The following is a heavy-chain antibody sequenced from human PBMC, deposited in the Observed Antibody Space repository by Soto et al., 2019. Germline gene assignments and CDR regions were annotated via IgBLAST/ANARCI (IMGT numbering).Heavy chain of an antibody. V-gene: IGHV4-4*01. J-gene: IGHJ6*03. D-gene: IGHD3-10*02. CDR1: SGSISSSNW. Sequence: QVQLQESGPGLVKPSGTLSLTCAVSSGSISSSNWWSWVRQPPGKGREWIGEIYHSGSTNYNQSLMRRVTIAVDKSKNQFSLKLSSVTAADTAVYCCARANEQYYYVPNDYCNMDVWGKGTTVAVSS. CDR2: IYHSGST. CDR3: ARANEQYYYVPNDYCNMDV.